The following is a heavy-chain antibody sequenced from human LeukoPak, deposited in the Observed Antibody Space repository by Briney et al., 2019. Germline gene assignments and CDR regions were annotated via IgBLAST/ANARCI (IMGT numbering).Heavy chain of an antibody. Sequence: SETLSLTCAVYGGSFSGYYWSWIRQPPGKGLEWIGEINHSGSTNYNPFLKSRVTISVDTSKNQFSLKLSSVTAADTAVYYCARGSRRSKKGIAAAGTSDFDYWGQGTLVTVSS. V-gene: IGHV4-34*01. D-gene: IGHD6-13*01. CDR3: ARGSRRSKKGIAAAGTSDFDY. CDR1: GGSFSGYY. CDR2: INHSGST. J-gene: IGHJ4*02.